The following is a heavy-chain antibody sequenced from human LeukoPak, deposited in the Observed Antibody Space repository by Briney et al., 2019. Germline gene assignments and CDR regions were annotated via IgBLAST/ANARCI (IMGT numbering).Heavy chain of an antibody. J-gene: IGHJ6*02. D-gene: IGHD6-13*01. CDR2: MDPNSGNK. CDR3: ARVPLNRIAEAGAYYYYGMDV. V-gene: IGHV1-8*01. CDR1: GYTFTSYD. Sequence: GASVTVSCKASGYTFTSYDIKLVRQATAQGLGWMGWMDPNSGNKGSAKKSQGRVTMTRNTSISTAYMELSSLRSEDTAVYYCARVPLNRIAEAGAYYYYGMDVWGQGPTVTVSS.